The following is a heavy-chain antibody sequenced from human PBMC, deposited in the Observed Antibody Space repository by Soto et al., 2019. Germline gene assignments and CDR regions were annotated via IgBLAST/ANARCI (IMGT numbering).Heavy chain of an antibody. V-gene: IGHV3-15*01. Sequence: GGSLRLSCAASGFTFSNAWMSWVRQAPGKGLEWVGRIKSKTDGGTTDYAAPVKGRFTISRDDSKNTLYLQMNSLKTEDTAVYYCTTDSSGWYRFDYWGQGTLVTVSS. J-gene: IGHJ4*02. CDR3: TTDSSGWYRFDY. D-gene: IGHD6-19*01. CDR2: IKSKTDGGTT. CDR1: GFTFSNAW.